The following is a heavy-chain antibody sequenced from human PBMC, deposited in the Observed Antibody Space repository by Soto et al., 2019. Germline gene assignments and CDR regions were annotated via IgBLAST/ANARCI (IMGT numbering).Heavy chain of an antibody. V-gene: IGHV3-23*01. CDR3: AKDRNGDYIGGFEF. D-gene: IGHD4-17*01. CDR2: ISASGGRT. CDR1: GFTFPKYA. J-gene: IGHJ3*01. Sequence: PGVSLRLSCEAFGFTFPKYAMSWVRQAPGKGLEWVSGISASGGRTLYSDSVRGRFSISKDMSKNMVSLQMNSLRVEDTAIYFCAKDRNGDYIGGFEFGGPGTMVTV.